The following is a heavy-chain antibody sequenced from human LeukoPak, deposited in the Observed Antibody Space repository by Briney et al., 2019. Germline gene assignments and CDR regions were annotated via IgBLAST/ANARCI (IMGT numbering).Heavy chain of an antibody. CDR2: IKQDRSEK. Sequence: PGGSLRLSCAASGFTFSSYGMSWVRQAPGKWLELVANIKQDRSEKYYVDSVKGRFTISRDNAKNSLYLQMNSLRAEDTAVYYCARLREIPVFGVVTKSTSYFDYWGQGTLVTVSS. V-gene: IGHV3-7*01. J-gene: IGHJ4*02. D-gene: IGHD3-3*01. CDR1: GFTFSSYG. CDR3: ARLREIPVFGVVTKSTSYFDY.